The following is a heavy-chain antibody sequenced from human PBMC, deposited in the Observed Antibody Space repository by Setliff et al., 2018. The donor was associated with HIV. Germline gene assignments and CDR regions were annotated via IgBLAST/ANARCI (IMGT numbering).Heavy chain of an antibody. Sequence: GGSLRLSCAASGLTFSSYWMGWVRQAPGKGLEWVANTNEDGSEQYYVDSVKGRFTISRDNAKNSLYLQMNSLRAEDTAMYYCARVPPDRGGYSIFDSWGQGTLVTVSS. CDR2: TNEDGSEQ. V-gene: IGHV3-7*03. CDR3: ARVPPDRGGYSIFDS. D-gene: IGHD3-22*01. J-gene: IGHJ4*02. CDR1: GLTFSSYW.